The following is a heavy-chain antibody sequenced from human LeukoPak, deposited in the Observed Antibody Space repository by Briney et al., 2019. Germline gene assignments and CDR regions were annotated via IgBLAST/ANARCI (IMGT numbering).Heavy chain of an antibody. CDR3: ARVSRNSGWYYSFDI. V-gene: IGHV4-59*11. D-gene: IGHD6-19*01. Sequence: SETLPLTCTVSGGSISSHYWSWIRQPPGKGLEWIGYIIYSGSTNYNPSLKSRVTISVDTSKNQFSLKLSSVTAADTAVYYCARVSRNSGWYYSFDIWGQGTMVTVSS. CDR2: IIYSGST. CDR1: GGSISSHY. J-gene: IGHJ3*02.